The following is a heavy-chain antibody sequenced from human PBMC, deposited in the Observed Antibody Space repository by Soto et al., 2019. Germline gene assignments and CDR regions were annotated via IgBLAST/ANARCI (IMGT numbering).Heavy chain of an antibody. CDR1: GFTFSSYS. CDR2: ISSSSSYI. D-gene: IGHD3-3*01. Sequence: LRLSCAASGFTFSSYSMNWVRRAPGKGLEWVSSISSSSSYIYYADSVKGRFTISRDNAKNSLYLQMNSLRAEDTAVYYCARGQRYYDFWSGYSPFDPWGQGTLVTVSS. V-gene: IGHV3-21*01. CDR3: ARGQRYYDFWSGYSPFDP. J-gene: IGHJ5*02.